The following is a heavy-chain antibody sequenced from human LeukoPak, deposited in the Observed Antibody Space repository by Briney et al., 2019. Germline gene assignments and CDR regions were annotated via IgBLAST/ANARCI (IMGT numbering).Heavy chain of an antibody. D-gene: IGHD3-22*01. CDR1: GFTFSSYG. CDR2: IWYDGSNK. CDR3: ARERDYDIIRYYVLGY. J-gene: IGHJ4*02. V-gene: IGHV3-33*01. Sequence: GGSLRLSCAASGFTFSSYGMNWVRRAPGKGLEWVAVIWYDGSNKYYADSVKGRFTISRDNSKDTLYLQMNSLRAEDTAVYYCARERDYDIIRYYVLGYWGQGTLVTVSS.